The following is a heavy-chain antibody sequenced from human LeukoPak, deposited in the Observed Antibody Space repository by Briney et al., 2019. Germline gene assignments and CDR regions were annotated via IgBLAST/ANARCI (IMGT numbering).Heavy chain of an antibody. J-gene: IGHJ4*02. D-gene: IGHD3-22*01. CDR1: GFTFRKHW. V-gene: IGHV3-7*01. Sequence: GGSLRLSCAATGFTFRKHWMSWVRQTVGKGLECVAKIREDGNEKHYVDSVKGRFTISRDNAKNSLFLQMNNLRVDDTAVYYCARDYYDSSGYYYPLDYWGQGTLVTVPS. CDR3: ARDYYDSSGYYYPLDY. CDR2: IREDGNEK.